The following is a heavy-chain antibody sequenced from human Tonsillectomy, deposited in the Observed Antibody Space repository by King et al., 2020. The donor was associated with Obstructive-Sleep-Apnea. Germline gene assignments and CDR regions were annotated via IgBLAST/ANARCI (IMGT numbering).Heavy chain of an antibody. V-gene: IGHV4-39*07. CDR2: IYYSDST. CDR3: ARDDGDYFDY. D-gene: IGHD4-17*01. J-gene: IGHJ4*02. CDR1: GGSISSSSYY. Sequence: LQLQESGPGLVKPSETLSLTCTVSGGSISSSSYYWGWIRQPPGKGLEWIGGIYYSDSTYYNPSLKSRVTISVDTSKNQFSLKLSSVTAADTAVYYCARDDGDYFDYWGQGTLVTVSS.